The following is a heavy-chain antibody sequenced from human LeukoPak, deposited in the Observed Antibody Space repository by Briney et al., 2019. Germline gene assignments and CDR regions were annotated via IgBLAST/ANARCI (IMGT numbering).Heavy chain of an antibody. CDR3: ARDSGYYDSRYYYYYGMDV. Sequence: PSETLSLTCTVSGGSISSYYWSWIRQPPGKGLVWIGYIYYSGSTNYNPSLKSRVTISVDTSKNQFSLKLSSVTAADTAVYYCARDSGYYDSRYYYYYGMDVWGQGTTVTVSS. D-gene: IGHD3-22*01. J-gene: IGHJ6*02. CDR1: GGSISSYY. CDR2: IYYSGST. V-gene: IGHV4-59*01.